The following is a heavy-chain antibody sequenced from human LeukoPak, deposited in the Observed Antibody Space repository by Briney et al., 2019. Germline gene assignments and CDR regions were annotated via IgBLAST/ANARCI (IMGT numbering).Heavy chain of an antibody. CDR1: GGSISSYY. Sequence: PSETLSLTCTVSGGSISSYYWSWIRQPAGKGLKWIGRIYTSGSTNYNPSLKSRVTMSVDTSKNQFSLKLTSVTAADTAVYYCARSYYYASGSHLDYWGQGTLVTVSS. CDR3: ARSYYYASGSHLDY. J-gene: IGHJ4*02. CDR2: IYTSGST. D-gene: IGHD3-10*01. V-gene: IGHV4-4*07.